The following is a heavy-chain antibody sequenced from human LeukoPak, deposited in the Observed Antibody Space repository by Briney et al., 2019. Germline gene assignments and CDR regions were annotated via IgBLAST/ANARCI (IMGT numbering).Heavy chain of an antibody. Sequence: SETLSLTCTVSGGSISSGDYYWSWIRQPPGKGLEWIGYIYYSGSTYYNPSLKSRVTISVDTSKNQFSLKLSSVTAADTAVYYCARGRRGYDFWSGQYNWFDPWGQGTLVTVSS. D-gene: IGHD3-3*01. CDR2: IYYSGST. CDR3: ARGRRGYDFWSGQYNWFDP. V-gene: IGHV4-30-4*01. J-gene: IGHJ5*02. CDR1: GGSISSGDYY.